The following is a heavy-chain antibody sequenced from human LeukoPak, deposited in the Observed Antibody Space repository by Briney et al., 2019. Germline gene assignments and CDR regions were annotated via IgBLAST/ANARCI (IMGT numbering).Heavy chain of an antibody. Sequence: GGSLRLSCAASGFTFSSYSMNWVRQAPGKGLEWVSYISSSSSTIYYADSVKGQFTISRDNAKNSLYLQMNSLRAEDTAVYYCAGETSGYDPWDYYYYYMDVWGKGTTVTVSS. CDR2: ISSSSSTI. D-gene: IGHD5-12*01. CDR1: GFTFSSYS. CDR3: AGETSGYDPWDYYYYYMDV. J-gene: IGHJ6*03. V-gene: IGHV3-48*01.